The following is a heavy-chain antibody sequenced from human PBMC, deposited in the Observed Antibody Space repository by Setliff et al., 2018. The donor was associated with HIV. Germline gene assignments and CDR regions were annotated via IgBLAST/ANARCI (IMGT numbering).Heavy chain of an antibody. CDR3: AADSGLDYWSGRGFDY. D-gene: IGHD3-3*01. J-gene: IGHJ4*02. CDR2: ISGSGHK. Sequence: PGGSLRLSCAASGFAFTTNAMGWVRQAPGKGLEWLSAISGSGHKYNIESVRGRFTISRDNSKNTVYLEMNSLRDEDTAMYYCAADSGLDYWSGRGFDYWGQGTLVTVSS. V-gene: IGHV3-23*01. CDR1: GFAFTTNA.